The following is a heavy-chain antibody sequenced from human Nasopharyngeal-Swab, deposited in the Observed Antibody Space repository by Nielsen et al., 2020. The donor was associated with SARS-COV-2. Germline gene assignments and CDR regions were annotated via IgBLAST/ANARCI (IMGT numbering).Heavy chain of an antibody. CDR3: ARRAARDGYNYEVDP. V-gene: IGHV5-51*01. CDR2: VYPGNSEV. Sequence: GESLKISCQGSGDSFTAYWIAWVRQMPAKGLEWMGMVYPGNSEVAYSPSFQGQVTISADKSMNTAYLQWRSLRASDTAMYFCARRAARDGYNYEVDPWGQGTLVTVSS. J-gene: IGHJ5*02. D-gene: IGHD5-24*01. CDR1: GDSFTAYW.